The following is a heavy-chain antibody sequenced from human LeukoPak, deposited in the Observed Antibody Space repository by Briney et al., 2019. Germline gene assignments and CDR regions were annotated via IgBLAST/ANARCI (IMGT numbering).Heavy chain of an antibody. D-gene: IGHD3-16*02. J-gene: IGHJ3*02. Sequence: SETLSLTCTVSGGSISSSSYYWGWIRQPPGKGLEWIGSIYYSGSTYYNPPLKSRVTISVDTSKNQFSLKLSSVTAADTAVYYCARGGWELRLGELSLSVAFDIWGQGTMVTVSS. CDR3: ARGGWELRLGELSLSVAFDI. V-gene: IGHV4-39*07. CDR2: IYYSGST. CDR1: GGSISSSSYY.